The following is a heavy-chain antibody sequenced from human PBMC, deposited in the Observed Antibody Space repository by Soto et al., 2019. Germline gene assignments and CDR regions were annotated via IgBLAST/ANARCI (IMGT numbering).Heavy chain of an antibody. Sequence: GGSLRLGSAASGFTFSSSAMIWVRQAPGKALEWVSAVSGYGKGIYYADSVRGRQTISRDTTKNTVFLHMRSLRAADPAVYYCAKDRDYPQDYYHYSGQGTLVTVSS. D-gene: IGHD4-17*01. CDR1: GFTFSSSA. CDR3: AKDRDYPQDYYHY. J-gene: IGHJ1*01. CDR2: VSGYGKGI. V-gene: IGHV3-23*01.